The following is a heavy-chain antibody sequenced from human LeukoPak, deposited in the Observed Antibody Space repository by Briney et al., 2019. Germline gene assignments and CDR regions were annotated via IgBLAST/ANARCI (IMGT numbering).Heavy chain of an antibody. CDR3: ARVSSSGYYADY. D-gene: IGHD3-22*01. V-gene: IGHV3-33*01. CDR2: IWYDGSNK. Sequence: PGRSLRLSCAASGFTFSSYGMHWVRQAPGKWLGWVAVIWYDGSNKYYADSVKGRFTISRDNSKNTLYLQMNSLRAEDTAVYYCARVSSSGYYADYWGQGTLVTVSS. CDR1: GFTFSSYG. J-gene: IGHJ4*02.